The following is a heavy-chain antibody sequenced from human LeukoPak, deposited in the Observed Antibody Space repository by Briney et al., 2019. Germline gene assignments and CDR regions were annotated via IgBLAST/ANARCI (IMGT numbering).Heavy chain of an antibody. V-gene: IGHV4-59*01. CDR2: INYSGST. D-gene: IGHD4-17*01. J-gene: IGHJ4*02. Sequence: AETLSLTCTVSGGSISSYYWSWIRQPPGKGLEWIGYINYSGSTNYNPSLKSGVTNSVSTSKNQFSLNLSSVTAAATAVYYCARGGTTPLFDYWGQGSLVTVSS. CDR1: GGSISSYY. CDR3: ARGGTTPLFDY.